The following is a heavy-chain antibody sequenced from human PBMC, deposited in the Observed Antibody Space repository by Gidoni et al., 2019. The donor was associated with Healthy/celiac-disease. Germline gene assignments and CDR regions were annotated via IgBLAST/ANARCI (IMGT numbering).Heavy chain of an antibody. CDR1: RSPCRTND. V-gene: IGHV3-13*04. J-gene: IGHJ3*02. Sequence: EVQVVRSGEGLVKPGRYRSRSCADTRSPCRTNDLHWGLQATGKSLECVSAMGTACASYYPGSVKGRVTISRENSKNSLYLQMTSLRAGDTVVYYCARDCPNRNYYGSVSYDAFDIWGQGTMVTVSA. D-gene: IGHD3-10*01. CDR2: MGTACAS. CDR3: ARDCPNRNYYGSVSYDAFDI.